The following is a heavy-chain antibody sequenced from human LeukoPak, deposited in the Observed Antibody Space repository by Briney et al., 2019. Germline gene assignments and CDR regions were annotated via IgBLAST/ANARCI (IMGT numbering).Heavy chain of an antibody. V-gene: IGHV3-23*01. CDR3: AKRHSQYCSSTSCYPYYFDY. J-gene: IGHJ4*02. CDR2: ISGSGGST. CDR1: GFTFSSYA. D-gene: IGHD2-2*01. Sequence: PGGSLRLSCAASGFTFSSYAMSWVRQAPGKGLEWVSAISGSGGSTYYADSVKGRFTISRDNSKNTLYLQMNSPRAEDTAVYYCAKRHSQYCSSTSCYPYYFDYWGQGTLVTVSS.